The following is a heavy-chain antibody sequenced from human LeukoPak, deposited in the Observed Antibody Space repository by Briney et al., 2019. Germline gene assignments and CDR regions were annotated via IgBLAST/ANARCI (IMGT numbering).Heavy chain of an antibody. V-gene: IGHV1-18*01. CDR2: IGAYNGNT. CDR1: GYTFTSCG. J-gene: IGHJ4*02. Sequence: ASVKVSCKASGYTFTSCGISWVRQAPGQGLEWMGWIGAYNGNTNYAQKLQGRVTMTTGTPTSTAYMELRSLRSDDTAVYYCARGQEVSSGWYIGSSFDYWGQGTLVTVSS. D-gene: IGHD6-19*01. CDR3: ARGQEVSSGWYIGSSFDY.